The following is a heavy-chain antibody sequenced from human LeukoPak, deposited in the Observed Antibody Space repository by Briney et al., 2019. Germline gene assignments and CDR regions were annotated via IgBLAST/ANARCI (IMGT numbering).Heavy chain of an antibody. CDR3: ARRAYYESSGSYDC. CDR2: IYPGDSNT. CDR1: GYSFNSYW. V-gene: IGHV5-51*01. Sequence: GESLKISCKGSGYSFNSYWIGWVRQVPGKGLEWMGIIYPGDSNTRYSPSFQGQVTISADKSISTAYLQWNSLKASDTAMYYCARRAYYESSGSYDCWGQGTLVTVAS. J-gene: IGHJ4*02. D-gene: IGHD3-22*01.